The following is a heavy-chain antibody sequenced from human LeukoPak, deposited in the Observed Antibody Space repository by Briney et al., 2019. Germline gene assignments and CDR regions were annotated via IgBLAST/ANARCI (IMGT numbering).Heavy chain of an antibody. CDR2: ISAYNGNT. D-gene: IGHD1-1*01. Sequence: ASVKVSCKASGGTFSSSAISWVRQAPGQGLEWMGWISAYNGNTNYAQKLQGRVTMTTDTSTSIAYMELRSLRSDDTAVYYCAREAGTTGYYYGMDVWGQGTTVTVSS. J-gene: IGHJ6*02. CDR1: GGTFSSSA. CDR3: AREAGTTGYYYGMDV. V-gene: IGHV1-18*01.